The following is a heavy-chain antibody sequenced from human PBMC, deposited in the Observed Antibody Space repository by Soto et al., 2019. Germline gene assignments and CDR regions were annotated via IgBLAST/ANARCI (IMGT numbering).Heavy chain of an antibody. D-gene: IGHD1-26*01. Sequence: QVQLQESGPGLVKPSQTLSLTCTVSGGSISSGGYYWSWIRQHPGKGLEWIGYIYYSGSTYYNPSLKSRVTISVDTSKNQFSLKLSSVTAADTAVYYCARDSFGTVGDPGPFDYWGQGTLVTVSS. J-gene: IGHJ4*02. CDR2: IYYSGST. CDR3: ARDSFGTVGDPGPFDY. V-gene: IGHV4-31*03. CDR1: GGSISSGGYY.